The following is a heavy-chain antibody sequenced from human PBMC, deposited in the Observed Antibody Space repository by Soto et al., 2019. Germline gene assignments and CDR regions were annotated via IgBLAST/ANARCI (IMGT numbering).Heavy chain of an antibody. D-gene: IGHD3-10*02. J-gene: IGHJ4*02. CDR3: AGVGVCGTTFWELLDY. CDR2: IRFDGSNI. CDR1: ESIFRGYG. V-gene: IGHV3-33*01. Sequence: VGSLRLSCAVSESIFRGYGMHWVRQAPGKGLEWVAIIRFDGSNIHYADYVMGRFTISRDNSKNMLYLEMNNLRVEDTTVYYCAGVGVCGTTFWELLDYWVKGTLVTVSS.